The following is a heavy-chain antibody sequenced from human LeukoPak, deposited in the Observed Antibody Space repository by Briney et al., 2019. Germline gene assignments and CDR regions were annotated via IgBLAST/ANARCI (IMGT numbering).Heavy chain of an antibody. CDR1: GFTFDDYA. Sequence: QTGGSLRLSCAASGFTFDDYAMHWVRQAPGKGLEWVSGISWNSGSIGYADSVKGRFTISRDNAKNSLYLQMNSLRAEDTAVYYCARGAITIFGVVNSVDLRMDVWGQGTTVTVSS. V-gene: IGHV3-9*01. CDR2: ISWNSGSI. CDR3: ARGAITIFGVVNSVDLRMDV. J-gene: IGHJ6*02. D-gene: IGHD3-3*01.